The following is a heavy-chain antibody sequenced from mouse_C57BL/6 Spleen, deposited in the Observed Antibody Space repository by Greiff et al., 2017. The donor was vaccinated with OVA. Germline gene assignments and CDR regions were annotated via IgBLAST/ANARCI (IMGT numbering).Heavy chain of an antibody. D-gene: IGHD4-1*01. CDR3: ARLGNWDEDYFDY. CDR1: GYTFTDYY. J-gene: IGHJ2*01. V-gene: IGHV1-76*01. Sequence: QVRLQQSGAELVRPGASVKLSCKASGYTFTDYYINWVKQRPGQGLEWIARIYPGSGNTYYNEKFKGKATLTAEKSSSTAYMQLSSLTSEDSAVYFCARLGNWDEDYFDYWGQGTTLTVSS. CDR2: IYPGSGNT.